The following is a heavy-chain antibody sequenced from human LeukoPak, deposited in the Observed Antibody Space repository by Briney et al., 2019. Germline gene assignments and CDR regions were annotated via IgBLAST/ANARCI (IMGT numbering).Heavy chain of an antibody. D-gene: IGHD6-6*01. V-gene: IGHV4-39*07. CDR2: IYYSGST. CDR1: CGSISSSSYY. CDR3: ARDRRIAARPNYYYYYYMDV. J-gene: IGHJ6*03. Sequence: SETLSLTCTVSCGSISSSSYYWGWLRQPPGKGLEWFGSIYYSGSTYYNPSLKSRVTISVDTSKNQFSLKLSSVTAADTAVYYCARDRRIAARPNYYYYYYMDVWGKGTTVTVSS.